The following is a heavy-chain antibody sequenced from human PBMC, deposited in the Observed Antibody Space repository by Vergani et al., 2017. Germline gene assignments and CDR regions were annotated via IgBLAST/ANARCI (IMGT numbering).Heavy chain of an antibody. Sequence: EVQLLESGGGLVQPGGSLRLSCAASGFTFSSYAMSWVRQAPGKGLEWVSGISWNSGSIGYADSVKGRFTISRDNAKNSLYLQMNSLRAEDTALYYCAKDSYLYYYYGMDVWGQGTTVTVSS. V-gene: IGHV3-9*01. J-gene: IGHJ6*02. CDR3: AKDSYLYYYYGMDV. CDR1: GFTFSSYA. CDR2: ISWNSGSI.